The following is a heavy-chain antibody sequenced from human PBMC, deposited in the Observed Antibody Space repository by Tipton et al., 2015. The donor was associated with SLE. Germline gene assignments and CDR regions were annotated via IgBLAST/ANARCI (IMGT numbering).Heavy chain of an antibody. J-gene: IGHJ3*02. CDR3: SSLSRASSFDAFDI. Sequence: TLSLTCIVSGDSISSSSYYWAWIRQPPGKGLEWIGTAVYSGTTTYNSSLESRVTISIDTSENQLSLNLYSVTAADTAVYFCSSLSRASSFDAFDIWGQGTLVTVSS. V-gene: IGHV4-39*07. CDR1: GDSISSSSYY. CDR2: AVYSGTT.